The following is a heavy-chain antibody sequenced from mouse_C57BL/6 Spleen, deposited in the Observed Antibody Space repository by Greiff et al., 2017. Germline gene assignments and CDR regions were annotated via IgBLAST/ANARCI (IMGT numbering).Heavy chain of an antibody. V-gene: IGHV1-19*01. CDR2: INPYNGGT. J-gene: IGHJ3*01. CDR3: ARGGGLRQKFAY. CDR1: GYTFTDYY. Sequence: VQLQQSGPVLVKPGASVKMSCKASGYTFTDYYMNWVKQSHGKSLEWIGVINPYNGGTSYTQKFKGKATLTVDKSSSTAYMELNSLTSEDSAVYYCARGGGLRQKFAYWGQGTLVTVSA. D-gene: IGHD2-4*01.